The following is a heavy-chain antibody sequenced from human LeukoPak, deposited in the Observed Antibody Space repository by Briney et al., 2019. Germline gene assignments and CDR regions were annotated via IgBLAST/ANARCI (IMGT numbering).Heavy chain of an antibody. CDR1: GGSFSGYY. D-gene: IGHD6-13*01. V-gene: IGHV4-34*01. CDR2: INHSGST. Sequence: PSETLSLTCAVYGGSFSGYYWSWIRQPPGKGLEWIGEINHSGSTNYNPSLKSRVTISVDTSKNQFSLKLSSVTAADTAVYYCAREPAAAGTYDYWGQGTLVTVSS. J-gene: IGHJ4*02. CDR3: AREPAAAGTYDY.